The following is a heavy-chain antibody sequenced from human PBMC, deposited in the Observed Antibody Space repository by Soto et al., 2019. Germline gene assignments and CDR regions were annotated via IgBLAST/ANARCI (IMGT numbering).Heavy chain of an antibody. CDR1: GFTFSSYW. Sequence: GGSLSLSCAASGFTFSSYWMHWVRQAPGKGLVWVSRINSDGSSTSYADSVKGRFTISRDNAKNTLYLQMNSLRAEDTAVYYCARDRLSSGWYLPWGQGTLVTVSS. V-gene: IGHV3-74*01. D-gene: IGHD6-19*01. J-gene: IGHJ5*02. CDR2: INSDGSST. CDR3: ARDRLSSGWYLP.